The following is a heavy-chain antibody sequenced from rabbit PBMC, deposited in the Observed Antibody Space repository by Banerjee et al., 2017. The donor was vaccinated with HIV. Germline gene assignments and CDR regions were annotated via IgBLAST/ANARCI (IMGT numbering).Heavy chain of an antibody. J-gene: IGHJ4*01. CDR2: INSGSSGST. Sequence: QEQLVESGGGLVQPEGSLTLTCKASGFDFSSNAMCWVRQAPGKGPEWIACINSGSSGSTYYASWAKGRFTISKTSSTTVTLQMTSLTVADTATYFCARGGSGSGAYGFNLWGPGTLVTVS. CDR3: ARGGSGSGAYGFNL. CDR1: GFDFSSNA. D-gene: IGHD3-1*01. V-gene: IGHV1S45*01.